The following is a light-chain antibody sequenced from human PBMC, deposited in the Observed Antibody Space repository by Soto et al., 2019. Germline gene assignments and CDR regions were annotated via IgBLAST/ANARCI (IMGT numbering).Light chain of an antibody. CDR3: TSYTTSSTLV. V-gene: IGLV2-14*01. CDR2: DVT. Sequence: QSVLTQPASVSGSPEQSITISCTGTSSDIGTYNSVSWYQQHAGKVPKLMIYDVTTRPSGVSDRFSGSKSGNTASLTISGLQAEDEADYYCTSYTTSSTLVFGGGTKVTVL. CDR1: SSDIGTYNS. J-gene: IGLJ2*01.